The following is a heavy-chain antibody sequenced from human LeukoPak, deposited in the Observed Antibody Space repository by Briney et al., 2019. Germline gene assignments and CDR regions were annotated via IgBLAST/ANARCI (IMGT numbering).Heavy chain of an antibody. CDR3: ARDSVVVPAAIGYNWFDP. CDR1: GFTFSNYS. V-gene: IGHV3-21*01. CDR2: ISSSSSYI. Sequence: GGSLRLSCAASGFTFSNYSMNWVRQAPGKGLEWVSSISSSSSYIYYADSVKGRFTISRDSAKNSLYLQMNSLRAEDTAVYYCARDSVVVPAAIGYNWFDPWGQGTLVTVSS. D-gene: IGHD2-2*02. J-gene: IGHJ5*02.